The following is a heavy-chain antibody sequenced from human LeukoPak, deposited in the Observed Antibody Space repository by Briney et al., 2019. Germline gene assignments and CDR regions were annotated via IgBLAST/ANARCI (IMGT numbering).Heavy chain of an antibody. Sequence: RGSLRLSCVGSGFTFSSHWLSWVRQAPGKGLEWVANIKQDGSEVDYVDSVKGRFTISRDNAKNSLFLQMNSLRAEDTAVYYCARDFIWGQGTLVTVSS. CDR2: IKQDGSEV. CDR3: ARDFI. J-gene: IGHJ4*02. CDR1: GFTFSSHW. V-gene: IGHV3-7*05. D-gene: IGHD3-10*01.